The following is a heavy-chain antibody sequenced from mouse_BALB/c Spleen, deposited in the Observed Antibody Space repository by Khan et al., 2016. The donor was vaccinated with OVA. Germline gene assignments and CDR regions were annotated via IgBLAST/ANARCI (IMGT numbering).Heavy chain of an antibody. CDR2: IYPGNVNT. Sequence: QIQLVQSGPELVKPGASVRISCKASGYTFTSYYIHWVKQRPGQGLEWIGWIYPGNVNTDSNEKFKGKATLTADKSSSTAYMQLSSLTSEDSAVYFCARWGGNYPSYAMDYGGQGTSVTVSS. CDR3: ARWGGNYPSYAMDY. D-gene: IGHD2-1*01. V-gene: IGHV1S56*01. CDR1: GYTFTSYY. J-gene: IGHJ4*01.